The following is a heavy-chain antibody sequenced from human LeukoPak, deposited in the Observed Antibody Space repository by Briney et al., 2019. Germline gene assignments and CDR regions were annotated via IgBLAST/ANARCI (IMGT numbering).Heavy chain of an antibody. CDR3: ARAQEDYYGSGSYYLSY. Sequence: SETLSLTCTVSGGSISSSSYYWSWIRQPAGKGLEWIGRIYTSGSTNYNPSLKSRVTMSVDTSKNQFSLKLSSVTAADTAVYYCARAQEDYYGSGSYYLSYWGQGTLVTVSS. V-gene: IGHV4-61*02. CDR1: GGSISSSSYY. J-gene: IGHJ4*02. D-gene: IGHD3-10*01. CDR2: IYTSGST.